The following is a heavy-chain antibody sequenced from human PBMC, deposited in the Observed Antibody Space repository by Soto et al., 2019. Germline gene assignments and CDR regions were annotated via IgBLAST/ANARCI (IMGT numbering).Heavy chain of an antibody. J-gene: IGHJ4*02. D-gene: IGHD6-13*01. CDR1: GFTFSSYA. CDR3: AKEKRGRIAAAGTYD. V-gene: IGHV3-23*01. CDR2: ISGSGGST. Sequence: GGSLRLSCAASGFTFSSYAMSWVRQAPGKGLEWVSAISGSGGSTYYADSVKGRFTISRDNSKNTLYLQMNSLRAEDTAVYYCAKEKRGRIAAAGTYDWGQGTMVTVYS.